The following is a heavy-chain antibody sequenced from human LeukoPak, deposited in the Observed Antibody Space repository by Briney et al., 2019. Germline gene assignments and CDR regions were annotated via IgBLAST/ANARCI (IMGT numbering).Heavy chain of an antibody. CDR2: ISDSDAST. Sequence: PGGSLRLSCAASRLTFTTYAMTWVRQAPGKGLEWVSTISDSDASTFYADSVKGRFTISRDSYKHTVFLQMNSLRAEDTAIYFCAMGTYFDYWGQGTLVTVS. V-gene: IGHV3-23*01. J-gene: IGHJ4*02. D-gene: IGHD7-27*01. CDR3: AMGTYFDY. CDR1: RLTFTTYA.